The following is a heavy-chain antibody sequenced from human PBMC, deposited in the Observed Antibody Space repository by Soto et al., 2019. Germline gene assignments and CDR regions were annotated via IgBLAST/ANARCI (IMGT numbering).Heavy chain of an antibody. D-gene: IGHD5-18*01. Sequence: EVQLLESGGGSVQPGGSLRLSCAASGFTFSSYAMSWVRQAPGKGLEWGSGISGSGGSTYYVDSVKGRFTISRDNSKNTLYLQMNSLRAEDTAVYYCAKDFGYNYGYDAFDIWGQGTMVTVSS. CDR3: AKDFGYNYGYDAFDI. J-gene: IGHJ3*02. CDR1: GFTFSSYA. V-gene: IGHV3-23*01. CDR2: ISGSGGST.